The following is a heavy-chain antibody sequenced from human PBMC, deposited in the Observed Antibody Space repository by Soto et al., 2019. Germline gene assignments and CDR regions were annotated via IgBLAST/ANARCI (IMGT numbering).Heavy chain of an antibody. D-gene: IGHD3-16*01. CDR3: ARGGSTTLGYYYYYYMDV. V-gene: IGHV3-7*01. CDR1: GFTFSSYW. CDR2: IKQDGSEE. J-gene: IGHJ6*03. Sequence: GGSLRLSCAASGFTFSSYWMSWVRQAPGKGLEWVANIKQDGSEEYYVDSVKGRFTISRDNAKNSLYLQMSSLRAEDTAVYYCARGGSTTLGYYYYYYMDVWGKGTTVTVSS.